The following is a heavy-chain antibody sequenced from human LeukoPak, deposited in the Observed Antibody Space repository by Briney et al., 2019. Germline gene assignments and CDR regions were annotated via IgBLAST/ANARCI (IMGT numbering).Heavy chain of an antibody. CDR1: EFTFSSYW. D-gene: IGHD2-2*01. CDR3: ARVSSSTSY. V-gene: IGHV3-7*01. CDR2: IKQDGSEK. Sequence: GGSLRLSCAASEFTFSSYWMSWVRQAPGKGLEWVANIKQDGSEKYYVDSVKGRFTISRDNAKNSLYLQMNSLRAEDTAVYYCARVSSSTSYWGQGTLVAVSS. J-gene: IGHJ4*02.